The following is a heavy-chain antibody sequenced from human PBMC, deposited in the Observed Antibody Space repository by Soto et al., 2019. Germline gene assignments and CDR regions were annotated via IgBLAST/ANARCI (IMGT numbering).Heavy chain of an antibody. CDR2: INPDGSSA. D-gene: IGHD1-7*01. CDR1: AFSFSTSW. J-gene: IGHJ4*02. V-gene: IGHV3-74*01. CDR3: ARDTLELLYYFDY. Sequence: EVQLVESGGTLVQPGGSLRLSCAASAFSFSTSWMHWVRQAPGEGLVWVSRINPDGSSASYADSVKGRFTISRDNAKNTLYLQMNSLRAEDTAVYYCARDTLELLYYFDYWGQGTLVTVSS.